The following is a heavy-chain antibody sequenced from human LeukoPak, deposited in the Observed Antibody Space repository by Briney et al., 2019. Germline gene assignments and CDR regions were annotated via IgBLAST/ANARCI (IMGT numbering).Heavy chain of an antibody. Sequence: PSETLSLTCTVSGGSISSYYWSWIRQPPGKGLEWIGYIYYSGSTNYNPSLKSRVTISVDTSKNQFSLKLSSVTAADTAVYYCARARRSSTGWHNWFDPWGQGTLVTVSS. D-gene: IGHD2-2*01. CDR2: IYYSGST. CDR3: ARARRSSTGWHNWFDP. V-gene: IGHV4-59*01. CDR1: GGSISSYY. J-gene: IGHJ5*02.